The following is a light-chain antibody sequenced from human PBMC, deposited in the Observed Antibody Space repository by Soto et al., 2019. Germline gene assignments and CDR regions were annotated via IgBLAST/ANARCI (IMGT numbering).Light chain of an antibody. CDR3: MQSTQLPPT. V-gene: IGKV2D-29*02. Sequence: DVVMTQTPLSLSVAPGQPASISCKSSQSLLHITGETFLFWYLQKQGQSPQLLIYEVSTRVSGVPDRFSGSGSGTDFTLEISRVETDDVVIYYCMQSTQLPPTFGQGTRLG. CDR1: QSLLHITGETF. J-gene: IGKJ5*01. CDR2: EVS.